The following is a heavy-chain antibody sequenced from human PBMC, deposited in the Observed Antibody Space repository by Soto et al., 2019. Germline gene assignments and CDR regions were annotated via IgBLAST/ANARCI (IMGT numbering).Heavy chain of an antibody. CDR3: ARDYTATGYYSIGY. CDR2: ITYSGSNK. CDR1: GFTFSNYA. Sequence: GGSLRLSCAASGFTFSNYAMSWVRQAPGKGLEWVAVITYSGSNKYYADSVKGRFTISRDNSKNTLYLQMNSLRAEDTAVYYCARDYTATGYYSIGYWGQGTLVTVSS. D-gene: IGHD3-9*01. J-gene: IGHJ4*02. V-gene: IGHV3-30-3*01.